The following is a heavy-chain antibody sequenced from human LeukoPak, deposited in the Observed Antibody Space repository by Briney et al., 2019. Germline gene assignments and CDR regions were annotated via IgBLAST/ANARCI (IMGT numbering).Heavy chain of an antibody. Sequence: GASVKVSCKASGNTFTGYYIYWVRQAPGQGLEWMGRINPNSGGTNYAQKFRGRVTMTRDTSISTAYMELSRLRSDDTAVYYCARDKVAGVGALDYWGQGTLVTVSS. CDR2: INPNSGGT. J-gene: IGHJ4*02. CDR3: ARDKVAGVGALDY. V-gene: IGHV1-2*02. D-gene: IGHD3-16*01. CDR1: GNTFTGYY.